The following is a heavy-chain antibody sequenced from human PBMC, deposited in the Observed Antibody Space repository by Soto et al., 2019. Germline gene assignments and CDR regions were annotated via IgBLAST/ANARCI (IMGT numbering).Heavy chain of an antibody. CDR2: ISGSGGST. Sequence: PGGSLRLSCAASGVTFSSYAMSWVRQAPGKGLEWVSAISGSGGSTYYADSVKGRFTISRDNSKNTLYLQMNSLRAEDTAVYYCATSSNIELLLPFDYWGQGTLVTVSS. D-gene: IGHD2-15*01. CDR3: ATSSNIELLLPFDY. V-gene: IGHV3-23*01. CDR1: GVTFSSYA. J-gene: IGHJ4*02.